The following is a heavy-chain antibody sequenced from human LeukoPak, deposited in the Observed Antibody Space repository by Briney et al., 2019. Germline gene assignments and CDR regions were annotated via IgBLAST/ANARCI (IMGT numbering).Heavy chain of an antibody. J-gene: IGHJ4*02. CDR2: ISSSSSTI. CDR3: ARVAYWYYGSGRDRGFDY. D-gene: IGHD3-10*01. V-gene: IGHV3-48*01. CDR1: GFTFSSYS. Sequence: GGSLRLSCAASGFTFSSYSMNWVRQAPGKGLEWVSYISSSSSTIYYADSVKGRFTISRDNAKNSLYLQMNSLRAEDTAVYYCARVAYWYYGSGRDRGFDYWGKGTLVTVSS.